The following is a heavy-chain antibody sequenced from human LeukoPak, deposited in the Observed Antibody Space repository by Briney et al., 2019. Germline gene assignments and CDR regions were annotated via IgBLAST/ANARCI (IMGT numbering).Heavy chain of an antibody. D-gene: IGHD2-15*01. J-gene: IGHJ2*01. CDR3: ARDGVTVASSPSYWFFAL. CDR2: ISGSSTYI. V-gene: IGHV3-21*06. Sequence: GGSLRLSCAASGFTFSSYTMNWVRQAPGKGLEWVSSISGSSTYIFSADSMKGRFTISRDNAKNSLYLQINSLRAEDTAIYYCARDGVTVASSPSYWFFALWGRGTLVTVSS. CDR1: GFTFSSYT.